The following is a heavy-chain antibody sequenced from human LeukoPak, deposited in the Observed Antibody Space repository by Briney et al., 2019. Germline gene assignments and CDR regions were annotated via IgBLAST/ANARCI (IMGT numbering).Heavy chain of an antibody. CDR2: IYYTGRT. V-gene: IGHV4-39*01. CDR1: GDSFSRNTYS. CDR3: ARRGSMGGSFVGAFDI. Sequence: PSETLSLTCTVSGDSFSRNTYSWGWIRQPPGKGLECIGSIYYTGRTFYNPSLKSRVTISVDTSKNQFSLKLSSVTAADTAVYYCARRGSMGGSFVGAFDIWGQGTMVTVSS. J-gene: IGHJ3*02. D-gene: IGHD1-26*01.